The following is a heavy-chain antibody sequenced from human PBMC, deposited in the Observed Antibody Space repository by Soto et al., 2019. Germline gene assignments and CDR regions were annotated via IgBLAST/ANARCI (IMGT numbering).Heavy chain of an antibody. CDR2: VSHDGRKT. J-gene: IGHJ6*02. Sequence: QVQRVESGGGEVQPGTSLRLSCIASGFIFSNNGMHWVRQAPGKGLDWVALVSHDGRKTFYADSVKGRLTIYRDNSKNTVYLHMNNLRPEDTAVYRCARDLRQGASGATVYGMAVWGQGTTVTVAS. V-gene: IGHV3-30*03. CDR1: GFIFSNNG. CDR3: ARDLRQGASGATVYGMAV. D-gene: IGHD7-27*01.